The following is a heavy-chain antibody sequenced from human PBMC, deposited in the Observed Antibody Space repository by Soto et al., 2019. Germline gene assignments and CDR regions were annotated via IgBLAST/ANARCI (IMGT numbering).Heavy chain of an antibody. CDR3: ARGPKNYYGSGRALGYGMDV. CDR2: INHSGST. D-gene: IGHD3-10*01. J-gene: IGHJ6*02. Sequence: KPSETLSLTCTVSGGSISSYYWSWIRQPAGKGLEWIGEINHSGSTNYNPSLKSRVTIAVDTSKNQFSLKLSSVTAADTAGYYCARGPKNYYGSGRALGYGMDVWGQGTTVTVSS. CDR1: GGSISSYY. V-gene: IGHV4-34*01.